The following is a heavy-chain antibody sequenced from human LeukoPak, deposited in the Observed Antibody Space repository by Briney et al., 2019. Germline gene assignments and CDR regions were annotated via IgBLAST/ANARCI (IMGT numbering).Heavy chain of an antibody. J-gene: IGHJ4*02. CDR2: IYHSGST. D-gene: IGHD3-22*01. V-gene: IGHV4-38-2*02. CDR1: GYSISSGYY. Sequence: SETLSLTCTVSGYSISSGYYWGWIRQPPGKGLEWIGSIYHSGSTYYNPSLKSRVTISVDTSKNQFSLKLSSVTAADTAVYYCANADSSGYYVDYWGQGTLVTVSS. CDR3: ANADSSGYYVDY.